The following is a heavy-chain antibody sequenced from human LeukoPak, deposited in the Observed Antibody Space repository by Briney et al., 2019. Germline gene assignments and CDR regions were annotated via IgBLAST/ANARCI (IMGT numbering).Heavy chain of an antibody. Sequence: EASVTVSCKASGYTFTSYAMNWVRQAPGQGLEWMGWINTNTGNPTYGQGFTGRFVFSLDTSVSTAYLQISSLKAEDTAVYYCARADSSSWYHAFSYYYYGMDVWGQGTTVTVSS. CDR1: GYTFTSYA. V-gene: IGHV7-4-1*02. J-gene: IGHJ6*02. CDR3: ARADSSSWYHAFSYYYYGMDV. CDR2: INTNTGNP. D-gene: IGHD6-13*01.